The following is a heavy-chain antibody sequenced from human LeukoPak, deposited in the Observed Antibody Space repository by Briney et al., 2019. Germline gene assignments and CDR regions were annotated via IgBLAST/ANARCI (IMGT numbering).Heavy chain of an antibody. CDR3: ARDTPWPVGATDSSPFDY. CDR1: GYTFTGYY. J-gene: IGHJ4*02. CDR2: INPNSGGT. D-gene: IGHD1-26*01. V-gene: IGHV1-2*02. Sequence: ASVKVSCKASGYTFTGYYMHWVRQAPGQGLEWMGWINPNSGGTNYAQKFQGRVTMTRDTSISTAYMELSRLRSDDTAVYYCARDTPWPVGATDSSPFDYWGQGTLVTVSS.